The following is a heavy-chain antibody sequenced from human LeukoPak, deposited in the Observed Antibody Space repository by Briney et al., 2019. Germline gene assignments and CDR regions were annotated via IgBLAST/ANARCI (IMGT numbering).Heavy chain of an antibody. D-gene: IGHD6-19*01. CDR2: IKQDGSEK. V-gene: IGHV3-7*01. CDR3: ARSGVQWQWLLTYDAFDV. CDR1: GFTFSSYW. J-gene: IGHJ3*01. Sequence: GGSLRLSCAASGFTFSSYWMSWVRQAPGKGLEWVANIKQDGSEKYYADSVKGRFTISRDNSKNTLFVQMNSLRTEDTAVYYCARSGVQWQWLLTYDAFDVWGQGTMVTVSS.